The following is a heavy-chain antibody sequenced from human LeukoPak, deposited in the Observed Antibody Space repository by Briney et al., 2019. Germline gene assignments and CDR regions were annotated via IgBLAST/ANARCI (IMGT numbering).Heavy chain of an antibody. Sequence: PGGSLRLSCAASGFTFSSYGMHWVRQAPGKGLEWVAVIAYDGSNKYYADSVKGRLTISRDNSKNTLYLQVSSLRAEDTAVYYCARDYSTGWDFDYWGQGTLVTVSS. V-gene: IGHV3-30*03. CDR3: ARDYSTGWDFDY. CDR2: IAYDGSNK. D-gene: IGHD6-19*01. CDR1: GFTFSSYG. J-gene: IGHJ4*02.